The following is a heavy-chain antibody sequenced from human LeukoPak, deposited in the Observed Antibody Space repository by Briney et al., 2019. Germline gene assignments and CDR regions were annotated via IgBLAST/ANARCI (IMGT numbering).Heavy chain of an antibody. CDR2: ISANDGKI. D-gene: IGHD1-1*01. J-gene: IGHJ4*02. Sequence: ASVKLSCTASGFVFTGYGFTWVRQAPGQGLEWMGWISANDGKIRYSERHQGRVTMSTDTVTSTVYMELRSLRSDDTAVYYCARELHVERDDYWGQGTLVTVSS. CDR1: GFVFTGYG. V-gene: IGHV1-18*01. CDR3: ARELHVERDDY.